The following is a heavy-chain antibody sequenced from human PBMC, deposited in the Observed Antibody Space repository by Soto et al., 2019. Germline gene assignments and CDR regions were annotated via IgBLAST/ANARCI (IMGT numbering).Heavy chain of an antibody. D-gene: IGHD6-13*01. J-gene: IGHJ2*01. CDR3: AKGLRGPQAGTWYFDL. CDR1: GLTVSSCS. V-gene: IGHV3-23*01. Sequence: EVQLLESGGGLVQPGGSLRLACATSGLTVSSCSMSWVRQAPGKGLEWVSSIVASGITTYYADSVKGRFTISRDNSKNTLYLQMSSLRAEDTAVYYCAKGLRGPQAGTWYFDLWGRGTLVSVYS. CDR2: IVASGITT.